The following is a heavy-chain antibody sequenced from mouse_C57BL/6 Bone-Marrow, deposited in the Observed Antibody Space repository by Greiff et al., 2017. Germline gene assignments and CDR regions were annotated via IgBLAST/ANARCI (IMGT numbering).Heavy chain of an antibody. CDR3: AIEWRYGSNAMDY. D-gene: IGHD1-1*01. CDR2: IHPSDSDT. Sequence: QVQLQQPGAELVKPGASVKVSCKASGYTFTSYWLHWVKQRPGQGLEWIGRIHPSDSDTNYNQKFKGKATVTVDKSSSTAYMQLSSLTSEDSAVYYCAIEWRYGSNAMDYWGQGTSVTVSA. J-gene: IGHJ4*01. CDR1: GYTFTSYW. V-gene: IGHV1-74*01.